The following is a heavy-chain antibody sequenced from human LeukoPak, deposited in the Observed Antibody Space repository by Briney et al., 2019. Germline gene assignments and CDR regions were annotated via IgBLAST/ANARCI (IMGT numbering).Heavy chain of an antibody. CDR3: TRHEHKALAGDT. V-gene: IGHV4-59*08. J-gene: IGHJ5*02. CDR2: IYYSGNT. CDR1: GGSISTYY. Sequence: SETLSLTCAVSGGSISTYYWSWIRQPPGKGLEWIGTIYYSGNTFYNPSLKSRVTISVDTSINHFSLTLTSLTAADTAVYFCTRHEHKALAGDTWGPGTLVTVSS. D-gene: IGHD6-19*01.